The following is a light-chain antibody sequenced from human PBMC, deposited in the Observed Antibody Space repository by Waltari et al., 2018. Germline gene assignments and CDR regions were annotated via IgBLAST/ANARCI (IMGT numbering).Light chain of an antibody. CDR2: EGT. V-gene: IGLV2-23*01. Sequence: QSALTQPASVSGSPGQSITISCTGTSSDIGRYHIFSWYQQHPGKAPKRILYEGTKRPSGTSDRFSGSSSGNTASLTISGLQAEDEADYYCCSREGFSPSWVVGGGTKLTVL. CDR1: SSDIGRYHI. J-gene: IGLJ3*02. CDR3: CSREGFSPSWV.